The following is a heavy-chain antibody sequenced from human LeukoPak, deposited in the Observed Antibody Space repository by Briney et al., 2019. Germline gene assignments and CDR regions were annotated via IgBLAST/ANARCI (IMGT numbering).Heavy chain of an antibody. Sequence: PGGSLRLSCAASGFTFSSYPMSWVRQAPGKGLQWVSAISNGGGSAYYADSVKGRFTISRDNSKSTLYLQMDILRADDTAIYYCAARPRMPPRFDYWGQGTLVTASS. D-gene: IGHD1-14*01. CDR3: AARPRMPPRFDY. CDR1: GFTFSSYP. V-gene: IGHV3-23*01. J-gene: IGHJ4*02. CDR2: ISNGGGSA.